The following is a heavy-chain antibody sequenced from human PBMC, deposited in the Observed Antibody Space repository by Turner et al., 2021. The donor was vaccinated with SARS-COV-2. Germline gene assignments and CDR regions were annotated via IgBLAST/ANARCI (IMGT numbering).Heavy chain of an antibody. D-gene: IGHD2-15*01. J-gene: IGHJ6*03. CDR2: ISGSGTST. V-gene: IGHV3-23*01. Sequence: EAQLLESGGGLLQPGGSLSISCAASGFTFSSYAMCWVRQGPGKGLEWVSGISGSGTSTYYADSVKGRFTMSRDNSKNTLYLQMNSLRAEDTAVYYCAKPLLHDYYFYNMDVWGKGTTVTVSS. CDR1: GFTFSSYA. CDR3: AKPLLHDYYFYNMDV.